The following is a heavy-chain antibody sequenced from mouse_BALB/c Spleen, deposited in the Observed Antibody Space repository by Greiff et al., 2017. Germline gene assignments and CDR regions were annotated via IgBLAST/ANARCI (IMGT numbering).Heavy chain of an antibody. CDR3: ARLGYDNAMDY. CDR1: GFAFSSYD. J-gene: IGHJ4*01. D-gene: IGHD2-14*01. V-gene: IGHV5-12-1*01. Sequence: EVQGVESGGGLVKPGGSLKLSCAASGFAFSSYDMSWVRQTPEKRLEWVAYISSGGGSTYYPDTVKGRFTISRDNAKNTLYLQMSSLKSEDTAMYYCARLGYDNAMDYWGQGTSVTVSS. CDR2: ISSGGGST.